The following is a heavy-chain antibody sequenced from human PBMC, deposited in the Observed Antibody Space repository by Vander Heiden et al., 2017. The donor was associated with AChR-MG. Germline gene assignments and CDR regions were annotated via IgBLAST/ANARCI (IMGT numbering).Heavy chain of an antibody. Sequence: QLQLQQWGAVLLQASGTLSLTCALAGGSFSGYYWSRIRQPPGKGLEGIGAINHSGRTNDNPALKSRVTISVDTSKIQFSLKMRSVTAADTAVYCCARSRRAAYYGKDVWGQGTTITVSS. J-gene: IGHJ6*02. CDR3: ARSRRAAYYGKDV. V-gene: IGHV4-34*01. D-gene: IGHD6-13*01. CDR2: INHSGRT. CDR1: GGSFSGYY.